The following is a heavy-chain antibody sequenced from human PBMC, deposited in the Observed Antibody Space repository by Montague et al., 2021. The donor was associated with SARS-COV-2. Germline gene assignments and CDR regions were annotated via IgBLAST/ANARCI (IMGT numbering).Heavy chain of an antibody. D-gene: IGHD3-3*01. V-gene: IGHV4-59*01. J-gene: IGHJ4*02. CDR2: MYYTGEA. CDR1: GGSIRSYY. CDR3: ASLWGGYVDK. Sequence: SETLSLTCSFSGGSIRSYYWCWIRLPPGTPLEWLGYMYYTGEATXNPYLKSRVTISVETSRSRFSLRLTSVTAAGTAVYFCASLWGGYVDKWGQGTLVTVSS.